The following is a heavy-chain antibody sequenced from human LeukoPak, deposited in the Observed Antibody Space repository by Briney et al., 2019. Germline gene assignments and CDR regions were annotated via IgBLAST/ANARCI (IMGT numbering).Heavy chain of an antibody. V-gene: IGHV1-46*01. Sequence: ASVKVCCKASGYTFTSYYMHWVRQAPGQGLEWMGIINPSGGSTSYAQKFQGRVTMTRDTSTSTVYMELSSLRSEDTAVYYCAREIGSSTSYDYYYGMDVWGQGTTVTVSS. J-gene: IGHJ6*02. CDR1: GYTFTSYY. D-gene: IGHD2-2*01. CDR3: AREIGSSTSYDYYYGMDV. CDR2: INPSGGST.